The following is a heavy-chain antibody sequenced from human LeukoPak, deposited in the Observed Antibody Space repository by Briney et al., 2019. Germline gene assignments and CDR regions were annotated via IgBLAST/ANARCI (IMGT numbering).Heavy chain of an antibody. CDR2: IYSGGAT. CDR1: GFAVSSDY. J-gene: IGHJ6*02. CDR3: ARDRGILPYGMDV. D-gene: IGHD3-16*01. Sequence: GGSLRLSCAASGFAVSSDYMSWVRQAPGKGLEWVSVIYSGGATYYTDSVKGRFTISRDNSKNTLYLQMNTLRAEDTAVYYCARDRGILPYGMDVWGQGTAVTVSS. V-gene: IGHV3-66*01.